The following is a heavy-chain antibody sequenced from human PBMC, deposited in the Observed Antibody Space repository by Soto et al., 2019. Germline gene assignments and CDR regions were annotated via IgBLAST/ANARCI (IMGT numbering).Heavy chain of an antibody. Sequence: QVQLVQSGAEVKKPGASVKVSCKASGYTFTGYYMHWVRQAPGQGLEWMGWINPNSGGTNYAQKFHGRVTMTRDTSISTAYRELSRLRSDDTAVYYCARDSEGIYSSSSLYNWFDPWGQGTLVTVSS. V-gene: IGHV1-2*02. CDR1: GYTFTGYY. J-gene: IGHJ5*02. CDR2: INPNSGGT. CDR3: ARDSEGIYSSSSLYNWFDP. D-gene: IGHD6-6*01.